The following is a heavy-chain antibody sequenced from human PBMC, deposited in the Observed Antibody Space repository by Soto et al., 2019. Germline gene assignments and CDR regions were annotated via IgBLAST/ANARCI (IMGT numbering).Heavy chain of an antibody. V-gene: IGHV4-39*01. J-gene: IGHJ6*02. CDR2: IYYSGST. CDR3: ARQNGMAAGGGGDYYYYGMDV. D-gene: IGHD6-13*01. Sequence: QLQLQESGPGLVKPSETLSLTCTVSGGSISSSSYYWGWIRQPPGKGLEWIGSIYYSGSTYYNPSPKRRVPVSVETSKNQFPLKLSSVAAADTAVYYCARQNGMAAGGGGDYYYYGMDVWGQGTTVTVSS. CDR1: GGSISSSSYY.